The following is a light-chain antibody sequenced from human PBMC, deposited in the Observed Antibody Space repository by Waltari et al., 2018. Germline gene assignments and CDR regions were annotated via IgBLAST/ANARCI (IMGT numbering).Light chain of an antibody. J-gene: IGLJ1*01. Sequence: QSALTQPPSASGSPGQSVTISCTGSSRDVGAYNLVSWYQQRPGRAPKLMIDEVSKRPSGVPDRFSGSKSGNTASLTVSGLQAEDECDYYCCSFAGSLYVFGTATKVTVL. CDR2: EVS. CDR3: CSFAGSLYV. V-gene: IGLV2-8*01. CDR1: SRDVGAYNL.